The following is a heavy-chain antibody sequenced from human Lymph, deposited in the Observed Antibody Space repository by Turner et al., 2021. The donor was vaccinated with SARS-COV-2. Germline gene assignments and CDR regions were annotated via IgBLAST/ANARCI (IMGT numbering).Heavy chain of an antibody. CDR2: IYTGDSDT. V-gene: IGHV5-51*01. D-gene: IGHD1-26*01. Sequence: DVQLVQSGAEVKKPGESRMISCTGSGYTSTSYWLGWVRQMPGIGLKWMGIIYTGDSDTRYSPSFQGKVTISADKTISAAYLQWSSLKAADNAVYDCARRKWGGSLGHIDYWGQGTLVTVSS. CDR1: GYTSTSYW. CDR3: ARRKWGGSLGHIDY. J-gene: IGHJ4*02.